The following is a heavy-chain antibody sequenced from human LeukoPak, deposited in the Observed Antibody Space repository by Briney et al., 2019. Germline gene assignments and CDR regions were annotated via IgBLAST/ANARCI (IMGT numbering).Heavy chain of an antibody. D-gene: IGHD2-15*01. Sequence: GGSLRLSCIASGVAIGSSWMSWVRQSPGKRLERVANVNPGGSVQNYVDPVTGRFTISRDNAKNSLYLQMNNLRADDTAVYYCATTFPYCSEDNCALGGQGTLVTVSS. CDR1: GVAIGSSW. CDR2: VNPGGSVQ. CDR3: ATTFPYCSEDNCAL. V-gene: IGHV3-7*01. J-gene: IGHJ1*01.